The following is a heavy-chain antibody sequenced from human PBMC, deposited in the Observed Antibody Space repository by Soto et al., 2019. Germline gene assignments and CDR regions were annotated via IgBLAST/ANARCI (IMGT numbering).Heavy chain of an antibody. V-gene: IGHV5-51*01. D-gene: IGHD3-9*01. CDR2: IYPGDSDT. CDR3: ASPTYYDILTGAHDAFDI. CDR1: GYSFTSYW. J-gene: IGHJ3*02. Sequence: LGESLKISCKGSGYSFTSYWIGWVRQMPGKGLEWMGIIYPGDSDTRYSPSFQGQVTISADKSISTAYLQWSSLKASDTAMYYCASPTYYDILTGAHDAFDIWGQGTMVTVSS.